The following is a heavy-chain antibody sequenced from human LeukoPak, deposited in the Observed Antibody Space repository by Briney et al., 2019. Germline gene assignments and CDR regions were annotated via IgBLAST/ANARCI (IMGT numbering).Heavy chain of an antibody. CDR1: GGSISSYY. V-gene: IGHV4-4*07. D-gene: IGHD6-13*01. CDR2: IYTSGST. Sequence: PSETLSLTCTVSGGSISSYYWSWIRQPAGKGLEWIGRIYTSGSTNYNPSLKSRVTMSVDTSKNQFSLTLSSVTAADTAVYYCAREYSSSWYDWFDPWGQGTLVTVSS. J-gene: IGHJ5*02. CDR3: AREYSSSWYDWFDP.